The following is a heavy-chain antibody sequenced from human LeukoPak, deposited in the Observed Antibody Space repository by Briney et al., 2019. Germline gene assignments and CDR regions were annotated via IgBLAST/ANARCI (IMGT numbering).Heavy chain of an antibody. V-gene: IGHV4-30-2*01. CDR3: ARAPAGPPYYYMDV. Sequence: PSQTLSLTCTVSGGSISSGGYYWSWIRQPPGKGLEWIGYIYHSGSTYYNPSLKSRVTISVDTPKNQFSLKLTSVTVADTAIYFCARAPAGPPYYYMDVWGKGTTVTVSS. CDR1: GGSISSGGYY. J-gene: IGHJ6*03. CDR2: IYHSGST.